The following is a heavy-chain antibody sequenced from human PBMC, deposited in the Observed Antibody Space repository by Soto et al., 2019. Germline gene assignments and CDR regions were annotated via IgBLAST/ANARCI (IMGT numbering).Heavy chain of an antibody. CDR1: GYSFTSYW. CDR2: IYPGDSDT. D-gene: IGHD3-3*01. CDR3: SIQKGRVTRRTLHSYRSHRFFDL. J-gene: IGHJ2*01. V-gene: IGHV5-51*01. Sequence: EALKISCKGSGYSFTSYWIAWVRQMPGKGLEWMGIIYPGDSDTRYSPSFQGQVTISADKSISTAYLQWSSLKASDTAMYYCSIQKGRVTRRTLHSYRSHRFFDL.